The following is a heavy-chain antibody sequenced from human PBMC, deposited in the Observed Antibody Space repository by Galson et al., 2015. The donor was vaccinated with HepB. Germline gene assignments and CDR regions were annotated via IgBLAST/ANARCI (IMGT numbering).Heavy chain of an antibody. CDR3: ARADSGYSGYDEVDYYYGMDV. J-gene: IGHJ6*02. D-gene: IGHD5-12*01. CDR1: GGSISSYY. V-gene: IGHV4-59*01. CDR2: IYYSGST. Sequence: ETLSLTCTVSGGSISSYYWSWIRQPPGKGLGWIGYIYYSGSTNYNPSLKSRVTISVDTSKNQFSLKLSSVTAADTAVYYCARADSGYSGYDEVDYYYGMDVWGQGTTVTVSS.